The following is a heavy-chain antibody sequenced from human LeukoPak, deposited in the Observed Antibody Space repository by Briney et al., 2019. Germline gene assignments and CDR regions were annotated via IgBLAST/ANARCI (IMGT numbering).Heavy chain of an antibody. V-gene: IGHV3-21*01. CDR2: ISTSSSYI. Sequence: GSLRLSCAASGFTLSTYNMKWVRQAPRKGLEWVSSISTSSSYIYYADPVKGRFTISRDNARSSLYLQMNSLRAEDTAVYYCARDRDWNSGFDYWGQGTLVTVSS. J-gene: IGHJ4*02. CDR3: ARDRDWNSGFDY. D-gene: IGHD1-7*01. CDR1: GFTLSTYN.